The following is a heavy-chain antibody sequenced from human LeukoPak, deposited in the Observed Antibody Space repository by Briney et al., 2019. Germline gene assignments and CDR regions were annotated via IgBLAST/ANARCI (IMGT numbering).Heavy chain of an antibody. CDR2: IYYSGST. D-gene: IGHD2-15*01. CDR1: GGSISSYY. CDR3: ATRYCSGGSCYRNDAFDI. Sequence: SETLSLTCTVSGGSISSYYWSWIRQPPGKGLEWIGYIYYSGSTNYNPSLKSRVTISVDTSKNQFSLKLSSVTAADTAVYYCATRYCSGGSCYRNDAFDIRGQGTMVTVSS. V-gene: IGHV4-59*01. J-gene: IGHJ3*02.